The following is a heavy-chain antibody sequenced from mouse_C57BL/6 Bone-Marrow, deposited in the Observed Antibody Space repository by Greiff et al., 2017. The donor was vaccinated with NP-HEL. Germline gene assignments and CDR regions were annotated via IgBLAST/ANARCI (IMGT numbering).Heavy chain of an antibody. CDR1: GYSITSGYD. Sequence: EVQLQQSGPGMVKPSQSLSLTCTVTGYSITSGYDWHWIRHFPGNNLEWMGYISYSGSTNYNPSLKSRISITHDTSKNHFFLKLNSVTTEDTATYYCARGEAFYAMDYWGQGTSVTVSS. CDR2: ISYSGST. CDR3: ARGEAFYAMDY. V-gene: IGHV3-1*01. J-gene: IGHJ4*01.